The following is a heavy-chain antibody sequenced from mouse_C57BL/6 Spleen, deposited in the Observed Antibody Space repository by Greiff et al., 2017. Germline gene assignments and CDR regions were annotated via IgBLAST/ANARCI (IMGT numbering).Heavy chain of an antibody. J-gene: IGHJ4*01. CDR3: ARSGGSSYAMDY. Sequence: VQLQQSGAELVRPGTSVKVSCKASGYAFTNYLIEWVKQRPGQGLEWIGVINPGSGGTNYNEKFKGKATLTVDKSSSTAYLQLSRLTSEDSAVYVSARSGGSSYAMDYWGQGTSVTVSS. CDR2: INPGSGGT. V-gene: IGHV1-54*01. D-gene: IGHD1-1*02. CDR1: GYAFTNYL.